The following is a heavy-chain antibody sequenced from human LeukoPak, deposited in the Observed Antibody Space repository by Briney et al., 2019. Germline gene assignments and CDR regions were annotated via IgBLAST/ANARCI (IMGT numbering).Heavy chain of an antibody. CDR3: ARPQWEADAFDI. D-gene: IGHD1-26*01. CDR1: GYTFTNYG. V-gene: IGHV1-2*02. CDR2: INPNSGGT. J-gene: IGHJ3*02. Sequence: ASVKVSCKASGYTFTNYGISWVRQAPGQGLEWMGWINPNSGGTNYPQKFQGRVTMTRDTSISTAYMELSRLRSDDTAVYYCARPQWEADAFDIWGQGTMVTVSS.